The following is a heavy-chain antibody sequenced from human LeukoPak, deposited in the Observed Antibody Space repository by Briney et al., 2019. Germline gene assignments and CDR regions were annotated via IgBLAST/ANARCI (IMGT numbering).Heavy chain of an antibody. CDR1: GGSISSYY. CDR3: ARGGYYDFWSGYSWFDP. Sequence: SETLSLTCTVSGGSISSYYWSWIRQPPGKGLEWIGYVYYSGSTNYNPSLNSRVTISVDTSKNQFSLKLSSVTAADTAVYYCARGGYYDFWSGYSWFDPWGQGTLVTVSS. V-gene: IGHV4-59*08. D-gene: IGHD3-3*01. CDR2: VYYSGST. J-gene: IGHJ5*02.